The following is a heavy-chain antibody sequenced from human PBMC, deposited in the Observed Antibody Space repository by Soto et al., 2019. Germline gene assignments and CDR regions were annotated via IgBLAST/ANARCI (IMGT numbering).Heavy chain of an antibody. D-gene: IGHD2-2*01. V-gene: IGHV5-10-1*01. J-gene: IGHJ6*02. Sequence: PGESLKISCKGSGYSFTSYWISWVRQMPGKGLEWMGRIDPSDSYTNYSPSFQGHVTISADKSISTAYLQWSSLKASDTAMYYCARNPRLGYCSSPSCPTLDGMDVWGQGTTVTVSS. CDR2: IDPSDSYT. CDR1: GYSFTSYW. CDR3: ARNPRLGYCSSPSCPTLDGMDV.